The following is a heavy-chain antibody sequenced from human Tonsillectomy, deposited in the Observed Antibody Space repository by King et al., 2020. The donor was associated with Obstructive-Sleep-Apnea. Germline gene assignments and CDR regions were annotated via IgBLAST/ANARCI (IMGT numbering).Heavy chain of an antibody. CDR1: GFTFSSYA. V-gene: IGHV3-23*04. D-gene: IGHD3-10*01. J-gene: IGHJ4*02. CDR2: INTRGTT. Sequence: VQLVESGGGMVQPGGSLRLSCAASGFTFSSYAISWVRQAPGKGLEWVSAINTRGTTFYAGSVRGRFTISRDNSKYTVDLQVNSLRAEDTDLYYCAKEGGGSGVYWVDSWGQGTLVTVSS. CDR3: AKEGGGSGVYWVDS.